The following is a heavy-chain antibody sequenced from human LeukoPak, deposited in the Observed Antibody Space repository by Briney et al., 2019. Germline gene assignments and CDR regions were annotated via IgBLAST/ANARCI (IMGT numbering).Heavy chain of an antibody. CDR2: IYHSGST. Sequence: SETLSLTCTVSGYSISSGYYWGWTRQPPGKGLEWIGSIYHSGSTYYNPSLKSRVTISVDTSKNQFSLKLSSVTAADTAVYYCARDTTYYYDSSGYNYAFDIWGQGTMVTVSS. V-gene: IGHV4-38-2*02. CDR1: GYSISSGYY. CDR3: ARDTTYYYDSSGYNYAFDI. J-gene: IGHJ3*02. D-gene: IGHD3-22*01.